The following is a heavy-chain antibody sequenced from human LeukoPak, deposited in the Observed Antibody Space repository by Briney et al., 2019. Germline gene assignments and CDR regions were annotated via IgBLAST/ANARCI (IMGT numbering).Heavy chain of an antibody. V-gene: IGHV3-21*01. CDR3: AGRGCSSTSCYFLDY. CDR2: ISSSSSYI. D-gene: IGHD2-2*01. J-gene: IGHJ4*02. Sequence: GGSLRLSCAASGFTFSSYSMNWVRQAPGKGLEWVSSISSSSSYIYYADSVKGRFTISRDNAKNSLYLQMNSLRAEDTAVYYCAGRGCSSTSCYFLDYWGQGTLVTVSS. CDR1: GFTFSSYS.